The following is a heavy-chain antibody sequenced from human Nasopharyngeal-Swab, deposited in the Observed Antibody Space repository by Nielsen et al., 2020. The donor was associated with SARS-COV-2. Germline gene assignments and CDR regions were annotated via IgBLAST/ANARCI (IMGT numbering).Heavy chain of an antibody. Sequence: GGSLRLSCAASGFTFSSYGMHWVRQAPGKGLEWVAVISYDGSNKYYADSVKGRFTISRDNSKNTLYLQMNSLRAEDTAVYYCARGGVRSYWFDPWGQGTLVTVSS. CDR1: GFTFSSYG. J-gene: IGHJ5*02. CDR3: ARGGVRSYWFDP. CDR2: ISYDGSNK. D-gene: IGHD3-16*01. V-gene: IGHV3-30*03.